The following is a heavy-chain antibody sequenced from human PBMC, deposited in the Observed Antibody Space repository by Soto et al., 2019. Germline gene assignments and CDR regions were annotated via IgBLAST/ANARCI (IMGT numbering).Heavy chain of an antibody. D-gene: IGHD3-16*01. CDR3: TRHDYDGADY. CDR1: GFTFSGSA. Sequence: GGSLRLSCAASGFTFSGSAMHWVRQASGKGLEWVGRIRSKANSYATAYAASAKGRFTISRDDSKNTAYLQMNSLKTEDTAVYYCTRHDYDGADYWGQGTLVTVSS. V-gene: IGHV3-73*01. CDR2: IRSKANSYAT. J-gene: IGHJ4*02.